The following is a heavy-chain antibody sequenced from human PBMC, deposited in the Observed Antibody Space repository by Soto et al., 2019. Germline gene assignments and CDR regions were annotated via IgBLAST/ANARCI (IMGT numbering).Heavy chain of an antibody. CDR1: GYTFTSYD. J-gene: IGHJ6*02. CDR3: ARVPPYYYDSSGRPGMDV. V-gene: IGHV1-8*01. Sequence: GASVKVSCTASGYTFTSYDINWVRQATGQGLEWMGWMNPNSGNTGYAQKFQGRVTMTRNTSISTAYMELSSLRSEDTAVYYCARVPPYYYDSSGRPGMDVWGQGTTVTVSS. D-gene: IGHD3-22*01. CDR2: MNPNSGNT.